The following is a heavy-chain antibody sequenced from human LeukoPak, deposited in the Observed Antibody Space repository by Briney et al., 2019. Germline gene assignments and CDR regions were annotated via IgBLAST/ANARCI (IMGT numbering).Heavy chain of an antibody. V-gene: IGHV4-4*07. J-gene: IGHJ6*03. Sequence: SETLSLTCTVSGGSISSHYWSWIRQPAGKGLEWIGRIYTSGSTNYNPSLKSRVTMSVDTSKNQFSLKLSSVTAADTAVYYCARVQAAERDNSGSYYFEYYYYMDVWGKGTTVTISS. D-gene: IGHD1-26*01. CDR2: IYTSGST. CDR3: ARVQAAERDNSGSYYFEYYYYMDV. CDR1: GGSISSHY.